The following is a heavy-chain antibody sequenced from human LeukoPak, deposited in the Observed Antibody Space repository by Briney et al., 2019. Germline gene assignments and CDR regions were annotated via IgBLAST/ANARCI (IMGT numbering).Heavy chain of an antibody. J-gene: IGHJ4*02. CDR1: GFTFSSHC. V-gene: IGHV3-74*01. CDR3: ARGDENYYGSGTYSPYDY. Sequence: GRTLRLSCVASGFTFSSHCIHWVRQAPGKGLVWISRIDSDGSSISYADSVKGRFTGSRDNAKNTLYLQMNSLRGEDTAVYYCARGDENYYGSGTYSPYDYWGQGTLVTVSS. D-gene: IGHD3-10*01. CDR2: IDSDGSSI.